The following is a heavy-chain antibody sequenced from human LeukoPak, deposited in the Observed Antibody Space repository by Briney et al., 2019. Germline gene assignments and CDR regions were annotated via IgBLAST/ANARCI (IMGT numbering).Heavy chain of an antibody. V-gene: IGHV3-7*01. CDR2: IKQDGSEK. J-gene: IGHJ4*02. CDR3: AREGVGTALRTFDY. Sequence: GGSLRLSCAASGFTFSSYWMSWVRQAPGKGLEWVANIKQDGSEKYYVDSVKRRFTISRDNAKNSLYLQMNSLRAEDTAVYYCAREGVGTALRTFDYWGQGTLVTVSS. D-gene: IGHD4-23*01. CDR1: GFTFSSYW.